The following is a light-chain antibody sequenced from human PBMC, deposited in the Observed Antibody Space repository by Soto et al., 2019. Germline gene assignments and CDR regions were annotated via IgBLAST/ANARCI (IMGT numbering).Light chain of an antibody. CDR3: QQYDNLPIT. CDR1: QDISNY. Sequence: DIQMTQSPSSLSASVGDRVTITCQASQDISNYLNWYQQKPGKAPKLLIYYASNLETGVPSRFSGSESGPDFTFTISSLEPEDIATYYCQQYDNLPITFGQGTRLEIK. V-gene: IGKV1-33*01. CDR2: YAS. J-gene: IGKJ5*01.